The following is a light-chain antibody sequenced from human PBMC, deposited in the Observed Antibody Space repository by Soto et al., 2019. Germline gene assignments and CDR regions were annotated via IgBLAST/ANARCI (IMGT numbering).Light chain of an antibody. Sequence: EIVMTQSPGTLSVSPGERATLSCRASQSVSGNLAWYQQKPGQAPRLLIYGASTRANGIPARFSGSGSGTEFTLTISSLQSEDFAVYYCQQYNNLPRTFGQGTKVEIK. J-gene: IGKJ1*01. CDR1: QSVSGN. V-gene: IGKV3-15*01. CDR3: QQYNNLPRT. CDR2: GAS.